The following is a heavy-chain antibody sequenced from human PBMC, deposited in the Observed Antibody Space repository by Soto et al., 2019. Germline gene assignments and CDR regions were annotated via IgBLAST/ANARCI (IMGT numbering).Heavy chain of an antibody. CDR2: INQDGSEK. D-gene: IGHD2-8*02. V-gene: IGHV3-7*03. CDR1: GFSFGKYW. CDR3: ARTFYQDYSRYWYRYYFEY. Sequence: GGSLRLSCTASGFSFGKYWMGWVRQSPGKGLEWVANINQDGSEKYSVDSVKGRFTISRDNAKSSVSLQMNNLRAEDTAVYYCARTFYQDYSRYWYRYYFEYWGQGPPVTVSS. J-gene: IGHJ4*02.